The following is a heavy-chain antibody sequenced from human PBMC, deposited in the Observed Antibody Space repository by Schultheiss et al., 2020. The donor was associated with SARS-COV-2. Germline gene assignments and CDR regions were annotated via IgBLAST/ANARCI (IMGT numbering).Heavy chain of an antibody. J-gene: IGHJ6*02. CDR3: ARDLAVAGTRNYYYGMDV. CDR2: ISSSSSYI. V-gene: IGHV3-11*06. Sequence: GGSLRLSCAASGFTFSDYYLTWIRQAPGQGLEWVSSISSSSSYIYYADSVKGRFTISRDNAKNSLYLQMNSLRAEDTAVYYCARDLAVAGTRNYYYGMDVWGQGTTVTVSS. CDR1: GFTFSDYY. D-gene: IGHD6-19*01.